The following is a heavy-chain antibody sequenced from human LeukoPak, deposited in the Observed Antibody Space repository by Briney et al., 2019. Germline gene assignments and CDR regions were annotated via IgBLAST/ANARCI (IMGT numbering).Heavy chain of an antibody. D-gene: IGHD2-15*01. CDR3: ARGVVVAATHWFDP. CDR2: INHSGST. Sequence: SETLSLTCAVYRGSFSGYYWSWIRQPPGKGLEWIGEINHSGSTNYNPSLKSRVTISVDTSKNQFSLKLSSVTAADTAVYYCARGVVVAATHWFDPWGQGTLVTVSS. CDR1: RGSFSGYY. J-gene: IGHJ5*02. V-gene: IGHV4-34*01.